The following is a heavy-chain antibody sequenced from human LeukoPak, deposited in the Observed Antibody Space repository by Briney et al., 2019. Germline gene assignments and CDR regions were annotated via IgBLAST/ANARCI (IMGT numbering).Heavy chain of an antibody. CDR3: AKTPKIGYCSSTSCSYFDY. CDR2: ISGSGGST. D-gene: IGHD2-2*01. CDR1: GFTFSSYA. V-gene: IGHV3-23*01. J-gene: IGHJ4*02. Sequence: GGSLRLSCAASGFTFSSYAMAWVRQAPGEGLEWVSAISGSGGSTYYADSVKGRFTISRDNSKNTLFLQMNSLRAEDTAVYYCAKTPKIGYCSSTSCSYFDYWGQGTLVTVSS.